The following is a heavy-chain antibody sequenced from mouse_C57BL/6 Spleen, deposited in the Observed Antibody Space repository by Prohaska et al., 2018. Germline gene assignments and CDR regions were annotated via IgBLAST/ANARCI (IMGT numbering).Heavy chain of an antibody. Sequence: VQLQESGPGLVKPSQSLSLTCSVTGYSITSGYYWNWIRQFPGNKLEWMGYISYDGSNNYNPSLKNRISITRDTSKNQFFLKLNSVTTEDTATYYCAREDYYYGSSYYWGQGTTLTVSS. D-gene: IGHD1-1*01. J-gene: IGHJ2*01. CDR2: ISYDGSN. CDR3: AREDYYYGSSYY. V-gene: IGHV3-6*01. CDR1: GYSITSGYY.